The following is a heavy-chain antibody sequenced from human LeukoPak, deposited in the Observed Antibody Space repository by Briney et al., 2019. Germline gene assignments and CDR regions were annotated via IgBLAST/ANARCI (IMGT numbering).Heavy chain of an antibody. J-gene: IGHJ1*01. CDR1: GFTFRNYD. Sequence: GGSLRLSCAASGFTFRNYDMTWIRQAPGKGLEWVSRTSGSGDITLYADSVKGRFIISRTNSENRLYLQMTILRADDAAVYYCSNYRSGGGGYYSGLEHWGQGTLVAVSS. V-gene: IGHV3-23*01. CDR2: TSGSGDIT. CDR3: SNYRSGGGGYYSGLEH. D-gene: IGHD2-15*01.